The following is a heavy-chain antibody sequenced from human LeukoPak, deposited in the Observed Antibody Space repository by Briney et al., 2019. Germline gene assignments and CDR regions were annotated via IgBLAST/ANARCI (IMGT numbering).Heavy chain of an antibody. CDR1: GGTFSSYA. CDR3: ARGRGYYGSGSYYNWFDP. Sequence: SVKVSCKASGGTFSSYAISWMRQAPGQGLEWMGGIIPIFGTANYAQKFQGRVTITADESTSTAYMELSSLRSEDTAVYYCARGRGYYGSGSYYNWFDPWGQGTLVTVSS. V-gene: IGHV1-69*13. D-gene: IGHD3-10*01. J-gene: IGHJ5*02. CDR2: IIPIFGTA.